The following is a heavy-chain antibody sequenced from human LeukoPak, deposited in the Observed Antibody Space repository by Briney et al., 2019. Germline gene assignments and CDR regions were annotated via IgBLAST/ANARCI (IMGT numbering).Heavy chain of an antibody. V-gene: IGHV3-21*01. CDR2: ISSSSSYI. CDR3: APQNTVMPPTLDY. J-gene: IGHJ4*02. Sequence: GGSLRLSCAASGFTFSSYSMNWVRQAPGKGLEWVSSISSSSSYIYYADSVKGRFSISRDNAKNSLYLQMNSLRAEDTAVYYWAPQNTVMPPTLDYGGQGPWVTVP. D-gene: IGHD5-18*01. CDR1: GFTFSSYS.